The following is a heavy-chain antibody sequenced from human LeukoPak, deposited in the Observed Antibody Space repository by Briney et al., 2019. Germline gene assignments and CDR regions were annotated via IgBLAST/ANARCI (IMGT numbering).Heavy chain of an antibody. Sequence: PGGSLRLSCVASGFTFSSDAMHWVRQTPGKGLEWVAVISYDGNEKYQVDSVKGRFTISRDNSKNTLYLQMNSLRVEDTAVYYCARARKYSSSWWGVFDYWGQGTLVTVSS. D-gene: IGHD6-13*01. J-gene: IGHJ4*02. CDR2: ISYDGNEK. V-gene: IGHV3-30-3*01. CDR3: ARARKYSSSWWGVFDY. CDR1: GFTFSSDA.